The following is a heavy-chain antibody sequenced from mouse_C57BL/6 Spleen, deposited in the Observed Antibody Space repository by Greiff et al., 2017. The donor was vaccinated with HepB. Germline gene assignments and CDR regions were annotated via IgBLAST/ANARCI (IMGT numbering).Heavy chain of an antibody. D-gene: IGHD1-1*01. CDR3: ARGGDGSSPFAY. Sequence: QVQLKQPGAELVKPGASVKMSCKASGYTFTSYWITWVKQRPGQGLEWIGDIYPGSGSTNYNEKFKSKATLTVDTSSSTAYMQLSSLTSEDSAVYYCARGGDGSSPFAYWGQGTLVTVSA. V-gene: IGHV1-55*01. CDR1: GYTFTSYW. CDR2: IYPGSGST. J-gene: IGHJ3*01.